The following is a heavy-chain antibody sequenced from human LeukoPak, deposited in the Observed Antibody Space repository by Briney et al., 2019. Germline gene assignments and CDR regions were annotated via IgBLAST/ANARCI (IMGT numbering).Heavy chain of an antibody. D-gene: IGHD6-19*01. CDR2: ISGSGGST. CDR3: AKEEYSSGWNFDY. J-gene: IGHJ4*02. CDR1: GFTCSSYA. Sequence: GGSLRLSCAASGFTCSSYAMSWVRQAPGKGREWVSAISGSGGSTYYADSVKGRFTISRDNSKNTLHLQMNSLRAEDTAVYYCAKEEYSSGWNFDYWGQGTLVTVSS. V-gene: IGHV3-23*01.